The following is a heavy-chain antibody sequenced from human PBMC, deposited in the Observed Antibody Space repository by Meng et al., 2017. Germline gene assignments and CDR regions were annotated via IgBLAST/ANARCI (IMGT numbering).Heavy chain of an antibody. CDR1: GGSVSSGSYY. D-gene: IGHD3-22*01. Sequence: QVHVQESGPGLVRPSGTLSLTCTVSGGSVSSGSYYWSWIRQPPGKGLEWIGYIYYSGSTNYNPSLKSRVTISVDTSKNQFSLKLSSVTAADTAVYYCARGLTYYYDSSGYYFDYWGQGTLVTVSS. J-gene: IGHJ4*02. CDR2: IYYSGST. CDR3: ARGLTYYYDSSGYYFDY. V-gene: IGHV4-61*01.